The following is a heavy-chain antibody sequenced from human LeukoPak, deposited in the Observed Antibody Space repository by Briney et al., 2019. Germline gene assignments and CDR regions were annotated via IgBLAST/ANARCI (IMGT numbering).Heavy chain of an antibody. D-gene: IGHD3-10*01. J-gene: IGHJ4*02. CDR2: IYYRGNS. CDR3: ARRTTMVRGEYFDF. CDR1: VGSISSSAYY. Sequence: PSETLSLTFTVSVGSISSSAYYWGWIRQPPGKILEWIGSIYYRGNSYYNASLKSRVNISVDTARNQFSLKLSSVTAADTAVYYCARRTTMVRGEYFDFWGQGTLVTVSS. V-gene: IGHV4-39*01.